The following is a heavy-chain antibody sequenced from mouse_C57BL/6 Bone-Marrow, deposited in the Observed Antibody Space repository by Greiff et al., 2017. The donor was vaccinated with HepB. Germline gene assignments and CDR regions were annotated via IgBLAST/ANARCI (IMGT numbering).Heavy chain of an antibody. D-gene: IGHD1-1*01. J-gene: IGHJ3*01. CDR2: IHPNSGST. CDR1: GYTFTSYW. CDR3: ARERDSYYGSSYVAY. V-gene: IGHV1-64*01. Sequence: VQLQQPGAELVKPGASVKLSCKASGYTFTSYWMHWVKQRPGQGLEWIGMIHPNSGSTNYNEKFKSKATLTVDKSSSTAYMQLSSLTSEDSAVYYCARERDSYYGSSYVAYWGQGTLVTVSA.